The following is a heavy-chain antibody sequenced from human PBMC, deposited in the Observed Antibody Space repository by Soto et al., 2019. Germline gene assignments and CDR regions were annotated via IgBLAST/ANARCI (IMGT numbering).Heavy chain of an antibody. J-gene: IGHJ4*02. D-gene: IGHD3-22*01. V-gene: IGHV3-23*01. CDR2: ISVSGGST. CDR3: ARAYYYDSRGAGEIFFGY. Sequence: PGGSLRLSCAASGFTFSSYAMSWVRQAPGKGLEWVSAISVSGGSTYYADSVKGRFTISRDNSKNTLYLQMNSLRAEDTAVYYCARAYYYDSRGAGEIFFGYWGQGTLVTVSS. CDR1: GFTFSSYA.